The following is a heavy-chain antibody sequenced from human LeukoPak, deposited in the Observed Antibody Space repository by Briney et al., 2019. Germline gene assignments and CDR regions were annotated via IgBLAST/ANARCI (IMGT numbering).Heavy chain of an antibody. D-gene: IGHD3-3*02. V-gene: IGHV3-66*01. J-gene: IGHJ4*02. CDR1: AFTFSNYW. CDR2: IYSGGST. Sequence: GGSLRLSCAAFAFTFSNYWMSWVRQAPGKGLEWVSVIYSGGSTFYADSVKGRFTISRDNSKNTLYLQMNSLRAEDTAVYYCARDSNYDYWAREPWSPSPQ. CDR3: ARDSNYDY.